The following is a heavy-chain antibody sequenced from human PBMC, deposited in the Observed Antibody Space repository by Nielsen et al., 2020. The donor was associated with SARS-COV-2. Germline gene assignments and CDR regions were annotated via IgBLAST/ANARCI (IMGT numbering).Heavy chain of an antibody. CDR3: AKPWGDED. D-gene: IGHD3-16*01. CDR1: GFTFSSYW. J-gene: IGHJ6*02. CDR2: ISGSGGST. V-gene: IGHV3-23*01. Sequence: GESLKISCAASGFTFSSYWMHWVRQAPGKGLEWVSAISGSGGSTYYADSVKGRFTISRDNSKNTLYLQMNSLRAEDTAVYYCAKPWGDEDWGQGTTVTVSS.